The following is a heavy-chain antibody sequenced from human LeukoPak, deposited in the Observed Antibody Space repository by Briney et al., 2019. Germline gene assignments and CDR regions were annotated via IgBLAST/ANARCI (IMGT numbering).Heavy chain of an antibody. J-gene: IGHJ4*02. Sequence: ASVKVSCKASGYTFTGYYMHWVRQAPGQGLEWMGWINPNSGGTNYAQKFQGRVTMTRDTSISTAYMELSRLRSDDTAVYYCARDLVKYYDSSGPPRFGYWGQGTLVTVSS. D-gene: IGHD3-22*01. V-gene: IGHV1-2*02. CDR2: INPNSGGT. CDR3: ARDLVKYYDSSGPPRFGY. CDR1: GYTFTGYY.